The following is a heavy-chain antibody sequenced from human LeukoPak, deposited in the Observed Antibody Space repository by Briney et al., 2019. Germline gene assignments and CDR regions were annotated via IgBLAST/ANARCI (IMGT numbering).Heavy chain of an antibody. V-gene: IGHV4-59*01. CDR3: ARVYYSNSYDYWCFDL. Sequence: SETLSLTCTVSGGSIRSYYWSWLRQPPGKGLEWIGYIYYSGSTNYNPSLKSRVTISVDTSKNQFSLKLSSVTAADTAVYYCARVYYSNSYDYWCFDLWGRGTLVTVSS. CDR2: IYYSGST. J-gene: IGHJ2*01. CDR1: GGSIRSYY. D-gene: IGHD6-13*01.